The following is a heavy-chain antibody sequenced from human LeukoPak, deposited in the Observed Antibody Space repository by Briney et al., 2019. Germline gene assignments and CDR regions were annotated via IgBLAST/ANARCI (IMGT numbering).Heavy chain of an antibody. J-gene: IGHJ4*02. CDR3: AKTLRGYDFWTGYFLDY. D-gene: IGHD3-3*01. Sequence: GGSLRLSCAASGFIFSSYAMHWVRQAPGKGLEWVAVISYDGRNKNYADSVKGRFTISRDNSKNTLYLQMTSLRPEDTAVYYCAKTLRGYDFWTGYFLDYWGRGTLVTVSS. CDR1: GFIFSSYA. V-gene: IGHV3-30*18. CDR2: ISYDGRNK.